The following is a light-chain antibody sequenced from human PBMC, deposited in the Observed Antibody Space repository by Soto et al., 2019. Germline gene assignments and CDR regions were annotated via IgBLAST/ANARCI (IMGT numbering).Light chain of an antibody. V-gene: IGKV1-12*01. CDR2: AAT. J-gene: IGKJ4*01. CDR1: QSISSW. Sequence: DIQMTQSPSTLSGSVGDRVTITCRASQSISSWLAWYQQKPGKAPKLLIYAATTLQSGVPSRFSGSRSGTVFSLTVSSLQPEDFATYYCQQANSFPLSFGGGTKVDIK. CDR3: QQANSFPLS.